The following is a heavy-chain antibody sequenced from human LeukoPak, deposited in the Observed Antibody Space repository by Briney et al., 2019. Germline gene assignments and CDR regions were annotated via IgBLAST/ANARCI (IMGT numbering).Heavy chain of an antibody. CDR1: GYTFTSYY. Sequence: ASVKVSCKASGYTFTSYYMHWVRQAPGQGLEWMGVINPSGGSTSYAQKFQGRVTMTRDTPTSTVYMELSSLRSEDTAVYYCARGIVVANFDYWGQGTLVTVSS. CDR2: INPSGGST. J-gene: IGHJ4*02. D-gene: IGHD6-19*01. CDR3: ARGIVVANFDY. V-gene: IGHV1-46*01.